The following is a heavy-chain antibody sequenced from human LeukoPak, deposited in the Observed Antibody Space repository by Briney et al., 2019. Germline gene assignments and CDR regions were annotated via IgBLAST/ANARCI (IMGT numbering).Heavy chain of an antibody. CDR3: ARDTYYDSSGYPRPFDY. CDR2: IIPIFGTA. V-gene: IGHV1-69*01. D-gene: IGHD3-22*01. J-gene: IGHJ4*02. CDR1: GGTFSSYA. Sequence: ASVKVSCKASGGTFSSYAISWVRQAPGRGLEWMGGIIPIFGTANYAQKFQGRVTITADESTSTAYMELSSLRSEDTAVYYCARDTYYDSSGYPRPFDYWGQGTLVTVSS.